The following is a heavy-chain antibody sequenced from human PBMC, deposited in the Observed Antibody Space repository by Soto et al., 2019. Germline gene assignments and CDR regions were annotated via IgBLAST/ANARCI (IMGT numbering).Heavy chain of an antibody. CDR3: AADGRSGWTEYSY. Sequence: SVKVSCKASGFTFTSSAVQWVRQARGQRLEWIGWIVVGSGNTNYAQKFQERVTITRDMSTSTAYMELSSLRSEDTAVYYCAADGRSGWTEYSYWGQGTLVTGSS. V-gene: IGHV1-58*01. CDR1: GFTFTSSA. D-gene: IGHD6-19*01. CDR2: IVVGSGNT. J-gene: IGHJ4*02.